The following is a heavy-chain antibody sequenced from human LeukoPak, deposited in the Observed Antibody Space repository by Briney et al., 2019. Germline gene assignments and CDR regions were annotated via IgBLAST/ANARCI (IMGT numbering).Heavy chain of an antibody. CDR3: ARALGYCSSTSCSEEWFDP. J-gene: IGHJ5*02. CDR2: IIPIFGTA. CDR1: GGTFSSYA. V-gene: IGHV1-69*05. D-gene: IGHD2-2*01. Sequence: SVKVSCKASGGTFSSYAISWVRQAPGQGLEWMGGIIPIFGTANYAQKSQGRVTITTDESTSTAYMELSSLRSEDTAVYYCARALGYCSSTSCSEEWFDPWGQGTLVTVSS.